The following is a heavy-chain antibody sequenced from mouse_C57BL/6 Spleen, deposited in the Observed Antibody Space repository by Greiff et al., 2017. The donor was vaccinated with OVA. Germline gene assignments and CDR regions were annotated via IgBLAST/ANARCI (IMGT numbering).Heavy chain of an antibody. CDR2: ISSGGSYT. J-gene: IGHJ2*01. V-gene: IGHV5-6*01. D-gene: IGHD4-1*01. CDR3: ARLPELVYFDY. Sequence: EVQRVESGGDLVKPGGSLKLSCAASGFTFSSYGMSWVRQTPDKRLEWVATISSGGSYTYYPDSVKGRFTISRDNSKNTLYLQMSSLKSEDTAMYYGARLPELVYFDYWGQGTTLTVSS. CDR1: GFTFSSYG.